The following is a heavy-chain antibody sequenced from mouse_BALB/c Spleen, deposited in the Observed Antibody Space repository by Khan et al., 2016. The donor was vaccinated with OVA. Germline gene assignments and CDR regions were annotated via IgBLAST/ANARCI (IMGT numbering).Heavy chain of an antibody. CDR3: ARSTYRYAFAY. J-gene: IGHJ3*01. V-gene: IGHV3-8*02. CDR2: MISSGYT. Sequence: QLQESGPSLVQPSQTLSLTCSVTGDSISRGYWSWIRKFPGNKLEYMGYMISSGYTYYNPSLKSRISITRHTSKNQYYLQLNSVTTEDTATYYCARSTYRYAFAYWGQGTLVTVSA. CDR1: GDSISRGY. D-gene: IGHD2-14*01.